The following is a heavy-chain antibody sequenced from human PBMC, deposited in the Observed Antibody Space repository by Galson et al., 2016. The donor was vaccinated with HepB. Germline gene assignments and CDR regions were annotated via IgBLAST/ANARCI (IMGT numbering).Heavy chain of an antibody. Sequence: SLRLSCAASGFTFSGSAMHWVRQAPGRGLEWVTLISFDGSNQYYADSVKGRFTISRDNSRNTLYLELNSLRVDDTAVYYCARPLRVTIPYGMDVWGQGTTVTVSS. J-gene: IGHJ6*02. CDR1: GFTFSGSA. D-gene: IGHD3-9*01. CDR3: ARPLRVTIPYGMDV. V-gene: IGHV3-30-3*01. CDR2: ISFDGSNQ.